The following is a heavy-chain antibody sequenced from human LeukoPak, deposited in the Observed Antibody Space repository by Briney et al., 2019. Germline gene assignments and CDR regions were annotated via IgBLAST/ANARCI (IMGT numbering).Heavy chain of an antibody. J-gene: IGHJ4*02. D-gene: IGHD1-26*01. V-gene: IGHV3-30*02. CDR1: GFTFSSYG. Sequence: GGSLRLSCAASGFTFSSYGIHWVRQAPGQGLERVAFIRYDGSNKYYADSVKGRFTISRDNSKNTLYLQMNSLRAEDTAVYYCANRGATGAYFDYWGQGTLVTVSS. CDR2: IRYDGSNK. CDR3: ANRGATGAYFDY.